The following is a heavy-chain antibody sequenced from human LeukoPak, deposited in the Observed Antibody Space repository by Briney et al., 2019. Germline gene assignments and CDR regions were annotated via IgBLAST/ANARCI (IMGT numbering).Heavy chain of an antibody. J-gene: IGHJ3*02. CDR3: ARIMVRGVTHAFDI. CDR1: GFSLSTSAMC. D-gene: IGHD3-10*01. CDR2: IDWDDDK. V-gene: IGHV2-70*11. Sequence: SGPALVKPTQTLTLTCTFSGFSLSTSAMCVSWIRQLPGKALEWLARIDWDDDKYYSTSLKTRLTISKDTSNNQVVLTVTNINPVDTATYYCARIMVRGVTHAFDIWGQGTMVTVSS.